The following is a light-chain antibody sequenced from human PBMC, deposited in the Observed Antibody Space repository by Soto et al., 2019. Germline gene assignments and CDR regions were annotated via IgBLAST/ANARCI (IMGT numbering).Light chain of an antibody. Sequence: DIQMTQSPSSLSASVGDRVTITCRASQSISRYLNWYQQKPGKAPKLLIYSASSLQSGVPSRFSGSEYGTDFTLTICSLQPEDFPTYYCQQSYSTLAFTFGPGTTVDIK. CDR1: QSISRY. CDR2: SAS. J-gene: IGKJ3*01. CDR3: QQSYSTLAFT. V-gene: IGKV1-39*01.